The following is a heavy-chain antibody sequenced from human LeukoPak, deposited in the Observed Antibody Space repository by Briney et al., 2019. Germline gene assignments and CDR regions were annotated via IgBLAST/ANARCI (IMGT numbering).Heavy chain of an antibody. CDR3: AKDPGVVPAHYFDY. CDR2: TGSTGVST. J-gene: IGHJ4*02. Sequence: RPGGSLRLSCAASGFTFSSYAMNWVRQAPGKGLEWVSGTGSTGVSTFYADSVKGRFTVSRDISKNTLSLQMNSLRAEDTAVYYCAKDPGVVPAHYFDYWGQGTLVTVSS. V-gene: IGHV3-23*01. CDR1: GFTFSSYA. D-gene: IGHD2-2*01.